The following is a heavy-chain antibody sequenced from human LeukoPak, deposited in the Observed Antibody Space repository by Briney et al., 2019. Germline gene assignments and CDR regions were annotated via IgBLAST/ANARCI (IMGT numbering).Heavy chain of an antibody. CDR1: VYTLTSYG. J-gene: IGHJ1*01. D-gene: IGHD5-24*01. Sequence: ASVKVSCKASVYTLTSYGISWVRQAPGQGLEWMGWIRAYNGNTNYAQKRQGRVTMTTDTSTSTAYMELRSLRSDDTAVYYCARDLDGYNYSDEYFQHWGQGTPVTVSS. V-gene: IGHV1-18*01. CDR3: ARDLDGYNYSDEYFQH. CDR2: IRAYNGNT.